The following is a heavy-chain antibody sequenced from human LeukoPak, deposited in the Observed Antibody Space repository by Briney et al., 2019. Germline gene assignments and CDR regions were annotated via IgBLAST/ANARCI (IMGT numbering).Heavy chain of an antibody. CDR3: ARDSFGVRGFDH. V-gene: IGHV1-46*01. CDR1: GYTFIHYY. Sequence: ASVKVSCKTSGYTFIHYYMHWVRQASGEGFEWMGIVNPSGDIATYAQKFQGRVTLTTDTSTSTFYMELSSLRSEDTAIYYCARDSFGVRGFDHWGQGTPVTVSS. J-gene: IGHJ4*02. D-gene: IGHD3-10*01. CDR2: VNPSGDIA.